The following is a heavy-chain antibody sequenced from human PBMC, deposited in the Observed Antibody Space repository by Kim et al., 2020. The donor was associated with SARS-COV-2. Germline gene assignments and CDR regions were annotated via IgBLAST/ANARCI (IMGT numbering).Heavy chain of an antibody. CDR2: IDPSDSYT. J-gene: IGHJ6*02. CDR3: ATTMVRGVNWYYGMDV. D-gene: IGHD3-10*01. CDR1: GYSFTSYW. V-gene: IGHV5-10-1*01. Sequence: GESLKISCKGSGYSFTSYWISWVRQMPGKGLEWMGRIDPSDSYTNYSPSFQGHVTISADKSISTAYLQWSSLKASDTAMYYCATTMVRGVNWYYGMDVWGQGTTVTVSS.